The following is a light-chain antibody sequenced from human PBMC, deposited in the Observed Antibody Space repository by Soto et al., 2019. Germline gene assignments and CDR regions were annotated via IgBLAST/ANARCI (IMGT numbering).Light chain of an antibody. V-gene: IGKV3-11*01. Sequence: EIVLTQSPATLYLSPGERATLSCRASQSVSSYLAWYQQKPGQAPRLLIYDASNRATGIPARFNRSGSGTDFTLTISSLETEDFAVYYCQQRSNWLTFGGGNKVEIK. CDR2: DAS. J-gene: IGKJ4*01. CDR1: QSVSSY. CDR3: QQRSNWLT.